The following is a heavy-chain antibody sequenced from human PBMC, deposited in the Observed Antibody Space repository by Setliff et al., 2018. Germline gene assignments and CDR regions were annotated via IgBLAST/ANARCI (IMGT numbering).Heavy chain of an antibody. J-gene: IGHJ4*02. CDR2: ISSSSTTI. Sequence: GGSLRLSCAASGFTFSSYTMNWVRQAPGKGLEWLSYISSSSTTIYYADSVKGRFTISRDNAKNSLYLQMNSLRAEDTAVYYCARDRGSGSYFLRYFDYWGQGTLVTVSS. D-gene: IGHD1-26*01. V-gene: IGHV3-48*01. CDR3: ARDRGSGSYFLRYFDY. CDR1: GFTFSSYT.